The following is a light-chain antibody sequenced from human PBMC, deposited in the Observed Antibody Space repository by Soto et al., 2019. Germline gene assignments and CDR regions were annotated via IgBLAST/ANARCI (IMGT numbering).Light chain of an antibody. CDR2: DAT. V-gene: IGKV1-5*01. J-gene: IGKJ1*01. CDR1: HNIERW. CDR3: QQFAKSST. Sequence: IQMTQSPSTLSASVGDRVTITCRASHNIERWMAWYQQKRGRAPSLLIFDATTLHSGVPSRFSGGWSGAEFTLTINGLQHDDFATYYCQQFAKSSTFGQGTTVEIK.